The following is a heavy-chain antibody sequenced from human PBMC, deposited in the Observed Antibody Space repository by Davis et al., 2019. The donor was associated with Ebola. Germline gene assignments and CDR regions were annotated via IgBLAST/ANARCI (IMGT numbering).Heavy chain of an antibody. J-gene: IGHJ4*02. Sequence: GGSLRLSCAASGFSFTNYAMNWVRQAPGKGLQWVSTISGSGDNTYYADFVKGRFTISRDNSKNMLYLEMNSLRAEDTAVYYCAKGRYGGNSCLDYWGQGTLLTVSS. V-gene: IGHV3-23*01. D-gene: IGHD4-23*01. CDR3: AKGRYGGNSCLDY. CDR1: GFSFTNYA. CDR2: ISGSGDNT.